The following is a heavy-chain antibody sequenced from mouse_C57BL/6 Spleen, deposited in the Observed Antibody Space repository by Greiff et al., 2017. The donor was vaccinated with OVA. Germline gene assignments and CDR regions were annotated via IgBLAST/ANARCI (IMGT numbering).Heavy chain of an antibody. CDR3: ARGIYYVYAGHYFDY. CDR2: IDPNSGGT. V-gene: IGHV1-72*01. J-gene: IGHJ2*01. D-gene: IGHD2-2*01. Sequence: QVQLQQPGAELVKPGASVKLSCKASGYTFTSYWMHWVKKRPGRGLEWIGRIDPNSGGTKYKEKFKSKATLTVDKPSSTAYMQLSSLTSEDSAVYYCARGIYYVYAGHYFDYWGHGTTLTVSS. CDR1: GYTFTSYW.